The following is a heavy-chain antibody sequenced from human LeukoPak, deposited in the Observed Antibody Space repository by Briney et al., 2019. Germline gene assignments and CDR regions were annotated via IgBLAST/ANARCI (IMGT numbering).Heavy chain of an antibody. V-gene: IGHV3-9*01. Sequence: KNLKRVSGISWNSGKIVYADSVKGRFTISRDNAKNSVYLQMDSLRAEDTALYYCAKETHSTMVPGYAFDIWGQGTMVTVSS. CDR2: ISWNSGKI. D-gene: IGHD2-8*01. J-gene: IGHJ3*02. CDR3: AKETHSTMVPGYAFDI.